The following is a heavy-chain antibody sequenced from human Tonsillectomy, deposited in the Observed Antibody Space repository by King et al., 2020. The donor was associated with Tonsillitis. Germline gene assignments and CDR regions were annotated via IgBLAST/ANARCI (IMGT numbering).Heavy chain of an antibody. Sequence: QLQESGPGLVKPSQTLSLTCTVSGGSISSGHYYWSWIRQPPGKGLEWIGYIYYSGRTYYNPSLKSRVTISVDTSKNQFSLKLSSVTAADTAVYYCARDNVDTAMAPAPYFDYWGQGTLVTVSS. CDR1: GGSISSGHYY. J-gene: IGHJ4*02. CDR2: IYYSGRT. V-gene: IGHV4-30-4*01. CDR3: ARDNVDTAMAPAPYFDY. D-gene: IGHD5-18*01.